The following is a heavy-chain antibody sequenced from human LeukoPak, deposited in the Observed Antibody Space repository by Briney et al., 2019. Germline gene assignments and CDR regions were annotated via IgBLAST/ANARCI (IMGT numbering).Heavy chain of an antibody. CDR1: GFTLSSYG. J-gene: IGHJ4*02. D-gene: IGHD3-10*01. CDR2: ISYAGSNK. V-gene: IGHV3-30*03. Sequence: GGSLRLSCAASGFTLSSYGMHWVRQAPGKGLEWVAVISYAGSNKYYVDSVKGRFTISRDNSKNTLFLQMNSLRAGDTAVYYCARGTVTMVDYWGQGTLVTVSS. CDR3: ARGTVTMVDY.